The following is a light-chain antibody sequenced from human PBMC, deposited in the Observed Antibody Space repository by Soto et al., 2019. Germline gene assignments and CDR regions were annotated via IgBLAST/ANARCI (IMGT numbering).Light chain of an antibody. J-gene: IGLJ1*01. Sequence: QSALTQPASVSGSPGQSITISCTGTTSDVGSYSLVSWYQQHPGKAPKLMIYEGTKRPSGVSNRFSGSKSGDTASLTVSGLQAEDEADYYCYSYAGSHNVFGTGTKLTVL. V-gene: IGLV2-14*02. CDR2: EGT. CDR1: TSDVGSYSL. CDR3: YSYAGSHNV.